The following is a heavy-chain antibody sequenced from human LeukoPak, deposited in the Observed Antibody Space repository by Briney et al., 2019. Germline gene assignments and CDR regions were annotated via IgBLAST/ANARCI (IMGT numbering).Heavy chain of an antibody. V-gene: IGHV3-30*19. Sequence: GRSLRLSCAASGFTFSSYGMHWVRQAPGKGLEWVAVISYDGSNKYYADSVKGRFTISRDNSKNTLYLQMSSLRAEDTAVYYCARESQISAFDIWGQGTMVTVSS. CDR2: ISYDGSNK. J-gene: IGHJ3*02. CDR3: ARESQISAFDI. CDR1: GFTFSSYG.